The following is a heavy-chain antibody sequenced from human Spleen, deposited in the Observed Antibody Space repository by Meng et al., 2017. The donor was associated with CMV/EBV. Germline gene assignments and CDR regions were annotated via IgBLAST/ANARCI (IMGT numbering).Heavy chain of an antibody. CDR3: ARVSSSSWTNWFDP. CDR2: IYSGGST. J-gene: IGHJ5*02. Sequence: GESLKISCAASGFTVSSNYMSWVRQAPGKGLEWVSVIYSGGSTYYADSVKGRFTISRDNSKNTLYLQMNSLRAEDTAVYYCARVSSSSWTNWFDPWGQGTLVTVSS. D-gene: IGHD6-13*01. V-gene: IGHV3-53*01. CDR1: GFTVSSNY.